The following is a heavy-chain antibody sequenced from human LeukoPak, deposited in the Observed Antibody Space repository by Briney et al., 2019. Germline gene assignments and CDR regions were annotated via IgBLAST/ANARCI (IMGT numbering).Heavy chain of an antibody. CDR2: IKVDGSEK. V-gene: IGHV3-7*01. J-gene: IGHJ4*02. CDR3: GSGRVGETAASGTDFDY. D-gene: IGHD1-26*01. Sequence: GGSLRLSCVASEFIFSNFWMSWVRQAPGKGLEWVANIKVDGSEKYYVDSVKGRFTISRDNAKNSLYLQMNSLRAEDTAVYYWGSGRVGETAASGTDFDYGGRGPLATV. CDR1: EFIFSNFW.